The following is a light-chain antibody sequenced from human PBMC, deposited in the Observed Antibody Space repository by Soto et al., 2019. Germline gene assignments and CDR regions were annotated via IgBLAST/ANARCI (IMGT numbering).Light chain of an antibody. CDR1: EGTSSY. CDR2: AAS. CDR3: QQYNSYST. Sequence: DVQMTQNTSSLSASVGDRGTSTCRASEGTSSYLNWYQQKPGKAPKLLIYAASSLQSGVPSRFSGSGSGTAFTLTISSLQPDDFATYYCQQYNSYSTFGGGTKVDI. V-gene: IGKV1-39*01. J-gene: IGKJ4*01.